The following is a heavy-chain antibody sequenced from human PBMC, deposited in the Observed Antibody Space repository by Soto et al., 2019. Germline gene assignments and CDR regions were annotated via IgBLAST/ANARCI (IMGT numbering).Heavy chain of an antibody. CDR3: ARAISGYVT. CDR2: INAGNGNT. Sequence: QVQLVQSGAEVKKPGASVKVSCKASGITFSTYAIHWVRQAPGQRLEWMGWINAGNGNTRYSQKFQGRVNLTRDTSASTAYMDLSSLRSEETAIYYCARAISGYVTCGQGTLVTVSS. D-gene: IGHD5-12*01. CDR1: GITFSTYA. J-gene: IGHJ5*02. V-gene: IGHV1-3*01.